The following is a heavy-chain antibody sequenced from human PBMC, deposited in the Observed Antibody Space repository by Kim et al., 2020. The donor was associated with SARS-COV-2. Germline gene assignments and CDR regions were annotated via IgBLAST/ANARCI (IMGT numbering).Heavy chain of an antibody. Sequence: SVKVSCKASVGTFSSYAIRWVRQAPGQGLEWMGVINPIFCTPNYAQKFQGRVTITADESTSTAYMELSSLRSEDTAVYYCARSKSSDSLTDWYFDPWGRGTLVTVSS. CDR3: ARSKSSDSLTDWYFDP. V-gene: IGHV1-69*13. CDR1: VGTFSSYA. J-gene: IGHJ2*01. CDR2: INPIFCTP. D-gene: IGHD3-9*01.